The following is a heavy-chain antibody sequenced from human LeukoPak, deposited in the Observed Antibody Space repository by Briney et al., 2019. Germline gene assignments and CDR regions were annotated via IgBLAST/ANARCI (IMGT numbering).Heavy chain of an antibody. CDR3: AKCSANYYNDAFDM. Sequence: GGSLRLSCAASGFSFSSHSMNWVRQAPGKGLEWVSFIRGGGAGTRYADPVQGRFIISRDNSKNTLYLQMNSLRVEDTATYYCAKCSANYYNDAFDMWGQGTMVTVSS. D-gene: IGHD3-10*02. J-gene: IGHJ3*02. V-gene: IGHV3-23*01. CDR1: GFSFSSHS. CDR2: IRGGGAGT.